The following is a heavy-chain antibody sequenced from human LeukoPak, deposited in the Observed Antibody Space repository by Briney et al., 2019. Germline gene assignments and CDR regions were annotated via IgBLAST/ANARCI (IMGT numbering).Heavy chain of an antibody. CDR2: INGSGGST. V-gene: IGHV3-23*01. CDR3: AIHPAAMDRGYYYNYSMDF. CDR1: GFTFSSYA. D-gene: IGHD2-2*01. J-gene: IGHJ6*04. Sequence: GGSLRLSCAASGFTFSSYARRWVRQAPGKGLGWVSAINGSGGSTYYEDSVKGRFPIYRDNSNNTLYLQMNSLRAEDTGVYYCAIHPAAMDRGYYYNYSMDFWGKGTPVTVSP.